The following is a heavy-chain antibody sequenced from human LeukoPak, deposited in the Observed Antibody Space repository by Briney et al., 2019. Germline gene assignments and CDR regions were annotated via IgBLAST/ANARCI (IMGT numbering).Heavy chain of an antibody. CDR1: GGTFSSYA. CDR3: ARDLGSEAAADNVGVAFDI. Sequence: SVKVSCKASGGTFSSYAISWVRQAPGQGLEWMGGIIPIFDTANYAQKFQGRVTITTDESTSTAYMELSSLRSEDTAVYYCARDLGSEAAADNVGVAFDIWGQGTMVTVSS. D-gene: IGHD6-13*01. J-gene: IGHJ3*02. V-gene: IGHV1-69*05. CDR2: IIPIFDTA.